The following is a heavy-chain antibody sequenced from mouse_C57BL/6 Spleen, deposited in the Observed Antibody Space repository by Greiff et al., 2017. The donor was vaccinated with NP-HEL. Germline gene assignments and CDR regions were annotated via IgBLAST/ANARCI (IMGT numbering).Heavy chain of an antibody. J-gene: IGHJ4*01. Sequence: EVQLQQSVAELVRPWASVKLSCTASGFNIKNTYMHWVNQRPEQSLEGIGRIDPAHGNTNYAPKFQGTATITADTSSNQANLQLSSLTSEDTAIYYCARVPYDYGSSLYAMDYWGQGTSVTVSS. CDR2: IDPAHGNT. V-gene: IGHV14-3*01. D-gene: IGHD1-1*01. CDR1: GFNIKNTY. CDR3: ARVPYDYGSSLYAMDY.